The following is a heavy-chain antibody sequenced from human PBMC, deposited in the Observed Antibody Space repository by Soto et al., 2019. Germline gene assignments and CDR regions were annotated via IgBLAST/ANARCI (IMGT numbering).Heavy chain of an antibody. CDR2: ISGSDGRT. CDR1: GFTFSSYA. CDR3: AKGVSRYIPLALFDY. D-gene: IGHD2-2*02. Sequence: PGGSLRLSCAASGFTFSSYAMSWVRQAPGKGLEWVSTISGSDGRTYSTDSVKGRFTISRDNSRNTAYLQMNSLRVEDTAVYYCAKGVSRYIPLALFDYWGRGTLVPSPQ. J-gene: IGHJ4*02. V-gene: IGHV3-23*01.